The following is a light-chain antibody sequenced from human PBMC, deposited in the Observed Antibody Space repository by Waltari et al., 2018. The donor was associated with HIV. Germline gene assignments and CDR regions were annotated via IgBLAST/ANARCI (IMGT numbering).Light chain of an antibody. CDR3: SAWDYSLSARV. CDR2: GDS. J-gene: IGLJ3*02. CDR1: SNNIGAYA. Sequence: QSALTQEASVSGTVGQKVTLSCTGDSNNIGAYAVGWYQQMSPGAPKTVMFGDSLPSGIPDRFYASKPGTTASLTISGLQHEDEADYYCSAWDYSLSARVFGGGTRLTVL. V-gene: IGLV1-36*01.